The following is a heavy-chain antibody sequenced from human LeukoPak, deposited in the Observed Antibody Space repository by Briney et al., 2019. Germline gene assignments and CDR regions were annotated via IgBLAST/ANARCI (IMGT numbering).Heavy chain of an antibody. CDR1: GFTFSSSA. Sequence: GGSLRLSCAASGFTFSSSAMSWVRQVPGKGLEWVSGISASGGSTSYADSVRGRFTISRDNSKNTLYVQMNSLRDEDTAVYYCAKDPDYYDSSGYYWGQGTLVTVSS. CDR2: ISASGGST. V-gene: IGHV3-23*01. CDR3: AKDPDYYDSSGYY. D-gene: IGHD3-22*01. J-gene: IGHJ4*02.